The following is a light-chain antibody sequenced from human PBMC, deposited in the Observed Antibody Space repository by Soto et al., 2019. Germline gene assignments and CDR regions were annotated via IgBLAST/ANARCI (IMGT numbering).Light chain of an antibody. Sequence: QSALTQPPSASGSPGQSVTISCTGTSSNVGGYNYVSWYQQHPGKAPKLMFYEVTKWPSGVPDRFSGSKSGNTASLTVSGLQAEDEAEYYCSSYAGSNNWVFGGGTKLTVL. V-gene: IGLV2-8*01. CDR2: EVT. CDR1: SSNVGGYNY. CDR3: SSYAGSNNWV. J-gene: IGLJ2*01.